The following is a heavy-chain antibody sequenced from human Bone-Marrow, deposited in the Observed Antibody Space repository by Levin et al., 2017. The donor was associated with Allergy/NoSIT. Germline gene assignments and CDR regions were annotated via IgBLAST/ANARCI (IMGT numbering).Heavy chain of an antibody. CDR1: GFTFGDYG. V-gene: IGHV3-49*03. Sequence: QAGGSLRLSCTASGFTFGDYGMSWFRQAPGKGLEWVGFIRTMASGGTTEYAASVRGRFSISIDDSKSTAYLQMNSLKTEDTAVYYCGRGETAMVYWGRGTLVSVSS. D-gene: IGHD5-18*01. CDR3: GRGETAMVY. J-gene: IGHJ4*02. CDR2: IRTMASGGTT.